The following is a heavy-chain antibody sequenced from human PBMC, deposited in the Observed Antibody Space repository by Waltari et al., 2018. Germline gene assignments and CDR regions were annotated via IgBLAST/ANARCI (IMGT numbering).Heavy chain of an antibody. D-gene: IGHD3-3*01. V-gene: IGHV1-46*01. CDR3: ARSATVLIPYHWSGYYFDY. Sequence: QVQLVQSGAEVKKPGASVKVSCKASGYTFTSYYMHWVRQAPGQGLEWMGIINPSGGSTSYAQKFQGRVTMTRDTSTSTGYMELSSLRSEDTAVYYCARSATVLIPYHWSGYYFDYWGQGTLVTVSS. J-gene: IGHJ4*02. CDR1: GYTFTSYY. CDR2: INPSGGST.